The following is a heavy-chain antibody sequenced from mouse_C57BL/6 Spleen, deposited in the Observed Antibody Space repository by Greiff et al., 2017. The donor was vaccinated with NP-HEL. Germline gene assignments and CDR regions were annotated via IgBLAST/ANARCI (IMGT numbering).Heavy chain of an antibody. J-gene: IGHJ3*01. D-gene: IGHD4-1*01. CDR2: INPSSGYT. CDR1: GYTFTSYW. CDR3: ANWDVFAY. V-gene: IGHV1-7*01. Sequence: VQLQQSGAELAKPGASVKLSCKASGYTFTSYWMHWVKQRPGQGLEWIGYINPSSGYTKYNQKFKDKATLTADKSPSTAYMQLSSLTYEDSAVYYCANWDVFAYWGQGTLVTVSA.